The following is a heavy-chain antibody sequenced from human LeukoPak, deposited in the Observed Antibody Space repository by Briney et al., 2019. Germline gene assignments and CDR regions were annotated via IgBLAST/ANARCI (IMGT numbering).Heavy chain of an antibody. CDR3: ARGGPGDYYSD. CDR2: IYLSGST. CDR1: GGSISSGGSY. D-gene: IGHD3-22*01. J-gene: IGHJ4*02. Sequence: SQTLSLTCTVSGGSISSGGSYWNWIRQHPGKGLEWIGYIYLSGSTYYNPSLKSRVTISVDTSKNQFSLKLSSVTAADTAVYYCARGGPGDYYSDWGQGTLVTVSS. V-gene: IGHV4-31*03.